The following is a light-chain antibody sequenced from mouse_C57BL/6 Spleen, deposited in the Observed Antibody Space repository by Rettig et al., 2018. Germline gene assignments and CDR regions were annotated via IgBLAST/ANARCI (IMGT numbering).Light chain of an antibody. Sequence: QIVLTQSPALMSASPGEKVTMTCSASSSASYMYWYQQKPRSSPKPWIYLTSNLASGVPARFSGSGSGTSYSLTSSSMEAEDAATYYCQQWSSNPPTFGGGTKLEIK. CDR1: SSASY. V-gene: IGKV4-68*01. CDR3: QQWSSNPPT. CDR2: LTS. J-gene: IGKJ2*01.